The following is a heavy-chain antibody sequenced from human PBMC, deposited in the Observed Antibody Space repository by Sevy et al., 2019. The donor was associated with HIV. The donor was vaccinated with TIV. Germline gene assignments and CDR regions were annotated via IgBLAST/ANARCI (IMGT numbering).Heavy chain of an antibody. V-gene: IGHV4-38-2*01. CDR1: GYSISSGYY. CDR2: IYESGRT. CDR3: ARLRDILVIPAGGYFDY. Sequence: SETLSLTCAVSGYSISSGYYWGWIRQSPGKGLEWIGSIYESGRTFYNPSLESRATMSVDTSKNQFSLKLNSMTAADTAVYYCARLRDILVIPAGGYFDYWGQGTLVTVSS. J-gene: IGHJ4*02. D-gene: IGHD2-2*01.